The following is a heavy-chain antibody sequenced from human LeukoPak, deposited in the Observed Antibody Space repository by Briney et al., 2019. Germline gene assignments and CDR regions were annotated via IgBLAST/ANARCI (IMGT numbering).Heavy chain of an antibody. Sequence: ASVKVSCKASGYTFTGYYMHWVRQAPGQGVEWMGWINPNSVATNYAQKFQRRVTMTSDTSISTAYMELSRLRSDDTAVYYCARELVAAAADPWGQGTLVTVSS. CDR2: INPNSVAT. CDR3: ARELVAAAADP. J-gene: IGHJ5*02. V-gene: IGHV1-2*02. D-gene: IGHD6-13*01. CDR1: GYTFTGYY.